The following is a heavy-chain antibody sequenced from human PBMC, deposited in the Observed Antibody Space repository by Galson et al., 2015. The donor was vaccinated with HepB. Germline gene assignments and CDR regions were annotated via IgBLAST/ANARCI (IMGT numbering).Heavy chain of an antibody. Sequence: SLRLSCAASGFTFSSYSMNWVRQAPGKGLEWVSSISSSSSYIYYADSVKGRFTISRDNAKNSLYLQMNSLRAEDTAVYYCARDGEDFDWSPLTDWFDPWGQGTLVTVSS. CDR3: ARDGEDFDWSPLTDWFDP. CDR1: GFTFSSYS. V-gene: IGHV3-21*01. CDR2: ISSSSSYI. J-gene: IGHJ5*02. D-gene: IGHD3-9*01.